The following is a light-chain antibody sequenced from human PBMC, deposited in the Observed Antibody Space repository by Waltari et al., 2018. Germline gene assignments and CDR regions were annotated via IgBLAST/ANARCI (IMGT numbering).Light chain of an antibody. Sequence: DIQMTQSPSSLAASVGERVTITCRASQSISKYLNWYQQKPGRAPNLLIYGASTLQSGVPSRFSGGGSGTEFTLTINTLQPEDFAVYYCQQSYTAPTYTFGQGTKLEI. CDR2: GAS. CDR3: QQSYTAPTYT. J-gene: IGKJ2*01. V-gene: IGKV1-39*01. CDR1: QSISKY.